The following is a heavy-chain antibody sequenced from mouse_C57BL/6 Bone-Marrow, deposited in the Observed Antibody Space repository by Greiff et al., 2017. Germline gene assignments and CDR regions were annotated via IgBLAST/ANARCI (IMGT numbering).Heavy chain of an antibody. V-gene: IGHV1-7*01. CDR2: INPSSGYI. D-gene: IGHD1-3*01. J-gene: IGHJ4*01. Sequence: QVQLKESGAELVKPGASVKLSCKASGYTFTSYWMHWVQQRPGQGLEWIGYINPSSGYIKYTQTFKGKATFTADKSSSTAYMQLSSLTDEDSAVYYCARGGGKGAMDYWGQGTSVTVSS. CDR3: ARGGGKGAMDY. CDR1: GYTFTSYW.